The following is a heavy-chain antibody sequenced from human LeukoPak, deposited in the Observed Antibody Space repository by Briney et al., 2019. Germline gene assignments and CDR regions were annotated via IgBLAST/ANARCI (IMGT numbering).Heavy chain of an antibody. V-gene: IGHV1-69*01. CDR1: GGTFSSYA. D-gene: IGHD2/OR15-2a*01. J-gene: IGHJ5*02. CDR3: ARALNFYSWFDP. CDR2: IIPIFGTA. Sequence: SVKVSCKASGGTFSSYAISWVRQTPGQGLEWMGGIIPIFGTANYAQKFQGRVTITADESTSTAYMELSSLRSEDTAVYYCARALNFYSWFDPWGQGTLVTVSS.